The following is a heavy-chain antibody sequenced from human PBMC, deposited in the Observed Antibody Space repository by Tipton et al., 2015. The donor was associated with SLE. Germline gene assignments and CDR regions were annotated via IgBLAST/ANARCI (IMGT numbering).Heavy chain of an antibody. CDR1: GGSISSSGHY. CDR2: IYYSGHT. D-gene: IGHD3-16*01. Sequence: LRLSCSVSGGSISSSGHYWSWIRQHPGKGLEWIGYIYYSGHTFYNPSLKSRLTISFDTSKNHFSLSMSSVTAADTAVYYCATSLGDYRFFDYWGQGTLVTVSS. J-gene: IGHJ4*02. CDR3: ATSLGDYRFFDY. V-gene: IGHV4-31*03.